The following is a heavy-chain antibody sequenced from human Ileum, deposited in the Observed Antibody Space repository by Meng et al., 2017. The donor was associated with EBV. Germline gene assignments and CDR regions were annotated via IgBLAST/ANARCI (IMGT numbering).Heavy chain of an antibody. V-gene: IGHV4-28*01. CDR3: ARNVPGTSAYYD. D-gene: IGHD3-22*01. J-gene: IGHJ4*02. CDR2: IYYSGST. Sequence: VQVQESGPRLVKPSETLSLTCAVSGYSISSTNWWGWIRQPPGKGLEWIGYIYYSGSTSYNPSLKSRVTMSVDTCKNQFSLNLNSVTVVDTAVYYCARNVPGTSAYYDWGQGTLVTVSS. CDR1: GYSISSTNW.